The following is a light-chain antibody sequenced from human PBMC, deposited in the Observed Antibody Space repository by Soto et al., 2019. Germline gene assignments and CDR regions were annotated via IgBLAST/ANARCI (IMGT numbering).Light chain of an antibody. J-gene: IGKJ4*01. Sequence: EIVLTQSPGTLSLSPGERATLSCRASQSVRSSYFAWYQQKPGQAPRLLIYGASGRAAGIPDRFSGSGSGTDFTLSISRLEPEDFAVYYCQQYGVSPSFGGGTKVDIK. CDR1: QSVRSSY. CDR3: QQYGVSPS. V-gene: IGKV3-20*01. CDR2: GAS.